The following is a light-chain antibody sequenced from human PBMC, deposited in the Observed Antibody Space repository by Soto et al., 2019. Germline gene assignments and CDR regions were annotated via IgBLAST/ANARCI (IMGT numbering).Light chain of an antibody. J-gene: IGKJ1*01. Sequence: EIVMTQSPATLSVSPGERATLSCRASQSVSSNLAWYQQKPGQAPRLLIYDASTRAPGIPARFSGSGSGTEFTLTISSLQSEDVAVYYCQQYSAWWTFGQGTTVDIK. CDR3: QQYSAWWT. CDR1: QSVSSN. CDR2: DAS. V-gene: IGKV3-15*01.